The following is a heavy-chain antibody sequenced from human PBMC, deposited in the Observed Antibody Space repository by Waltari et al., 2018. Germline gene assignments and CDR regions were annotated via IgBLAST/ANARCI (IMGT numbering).Heavy chain of an antibody. Sequence: EVQLVESGGGLVQPGGSVKLSCGVSGFRLSKYVLSWVRQVPGKGLEWVSGISGAGENSYYADSVKGRFTISRDNSKNILFLQMNSLRAEDTAVYYCAKDQGYAGKDGDLRHWGQGSLVSVSS. J-gene: IGHJ1*01. CDR1: GFRLSKYV. V-gene: IGHV3-23*04. D-gene: IGHD2-2*01. CDR2: ISGAGENS. CDR3: AKDQGYAGKDGDLRH.